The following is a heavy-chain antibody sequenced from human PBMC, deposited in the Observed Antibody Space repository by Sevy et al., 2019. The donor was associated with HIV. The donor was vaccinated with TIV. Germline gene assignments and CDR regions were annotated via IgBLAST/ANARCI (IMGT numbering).Heavy chain of an antibody. CDR3: ARSGMQLWFDYFDH. CDR1: GFTFSSYW. Sequence: GGSLRLSCAASGFTFSSYWMTWVRQAPGKGLEWVAKIKQDGSEESLVDSVKGRFTISRDNAKNSLYLQMTSLRAEDTAVYYCARSGMQLWFDYFDHCGQGTLVTVSS. V-gene: IGHV3-7*01. J-gene: IGHJ4*02. CDR2: IKQDGSEE. D-gene: IGHD5-18*01.